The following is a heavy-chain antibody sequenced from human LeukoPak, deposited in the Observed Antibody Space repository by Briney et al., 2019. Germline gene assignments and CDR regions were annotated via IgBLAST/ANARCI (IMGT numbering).Heavy chain of an antibody. CDR3: ARHARGYCSGGSCSDWYFDL. CDR1: GGSISSSSYY. J-gene: IGHJ2*01. V-gene: IGHV4-39*01. Sequence: PSETLSLTCTVSGGSISSSSYYWGWLRQPPGKGLEWIGRIYYSGSTYYNPSLKTRVTISVDTSKNQFSLKLRSVTAADTAVYYCARHARGYCSGGSCSDWYFDLWGRGTLVTVSS. D-gene: IGHD2-15*01. CDR2: IYYSGST.